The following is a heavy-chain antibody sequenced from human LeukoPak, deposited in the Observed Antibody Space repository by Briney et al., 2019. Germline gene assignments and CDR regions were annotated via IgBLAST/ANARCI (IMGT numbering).Heavy chain of an antibody. J-gene: IGHJ1*01. CDR1: GFSFGSYA. D-gene: IGHD6-13*01. V-gene: IGHV3-23*01. CDR3: AKGPYSDSSEWFQY. CDR2: ISGSGGRT. Sequence: PGGSLRHSCSASGFSFGSYAMGWVRQAPGKGLEWVSSISGSGGRTYYADSVKGRFTISRDNSRNTLSLQMNSLRAEDTAVYFCAKGPYSDSSEWFQYWGQGTLVTVSS.